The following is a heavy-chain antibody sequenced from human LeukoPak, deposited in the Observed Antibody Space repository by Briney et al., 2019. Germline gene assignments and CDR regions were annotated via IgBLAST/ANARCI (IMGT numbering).Heavy chain of an antibody. V-gene: IGHV3-21*01. D-gene: IGHD6-19*01. CDR3: ARTDSGWYRTTKDDY. CDR2: ISSSSSYI. J-gene: IGHJ4*02. Sequence: GGSLRLSCAASGFTFSSYSMNWVRQAPGKGLEWVSSISSSSSYIYYAASVKGRFTISRDNAKNSLYLQMNSLRAEDTAVYYCARTDSGWYRTTKDDYWGQGTLVTVSS. CDR1: GFTFSSYS.